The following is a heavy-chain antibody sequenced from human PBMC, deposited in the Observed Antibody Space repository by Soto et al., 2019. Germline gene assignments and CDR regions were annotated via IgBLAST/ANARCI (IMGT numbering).Heavy chain of an antibody. CDR1: GGTFSSYA. CDR2: IIPIFGTA. V-gene: IGHV1-69*06. D-gene: IGHD3-22*01. J-gene: IGHJ4*02. Sequence: QVQLVQSGAEVKKPGSSVKVSCKASGGTFSSYAISWVRQAPGQGLEWMGGIIPIFGTANYAQKCQGRVTITAEKSTRTAYMELRSLRSEDTDVYYCALRARAEVVIRYFDYWGQGTLVTVSS. CDR3: ALRARAEVVIRYFDY.